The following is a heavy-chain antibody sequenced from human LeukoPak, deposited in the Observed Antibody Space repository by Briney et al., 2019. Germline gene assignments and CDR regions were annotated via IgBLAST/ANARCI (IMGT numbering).Heavy chain of an antibody. CDR2: ISYDGSNK. V-gene: IGHV3-30*18. CDR1: GFTFSRYG. CDR3: AKEPPRAYYLDY. J-gene: IGHJ4*02. Sequence: GGSLRLSCAASGFTFSRYGMHWVREAPGKGLEWVAVISYDGSNKYYADSVKGRFTISRDNSKNTLYLQMNSLRAEDTAVYYCAKEPPRAYYLDYWGQGTLVTVSS.